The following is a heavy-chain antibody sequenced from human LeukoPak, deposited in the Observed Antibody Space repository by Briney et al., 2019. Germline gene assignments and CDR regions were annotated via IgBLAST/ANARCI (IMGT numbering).Heavy chain of an antibody. CDR2: ISGSGGST. D-gene: IGHD3-10*01. J-gene: IGHJ4*02. CDR3: ARDSQLAMVRGVISY. V-gene: IGHV3-23*01. Sequence: PGGSLRLSCAASGFTFSCYAMSWVRQAPGKGLEWVSAISGSGGSTYYADSVKGRFTISRDNSKNTLYLQMNSLRAEDTAVYYCARDSQLAMVRGVISYWGQGTLVTVSS. CDR1: GFTFSCYA.